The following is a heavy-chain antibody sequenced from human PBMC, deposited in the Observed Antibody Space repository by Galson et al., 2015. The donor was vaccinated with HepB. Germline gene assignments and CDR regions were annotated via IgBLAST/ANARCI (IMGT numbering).Heavy chain of an antibody. CDR2: IIPIFGTA. CDR3: AREDCSGGSCYLYYYYGMDV. D-gene: IGHD2-15*01. J-gene: IGHJ6*02. V-gene: IGHV1-69*13. CDR1: GGTFSSYA. Sequence: SVKVSCKASGGTFSSYAISWVRQAPGQGLEWMGGIIPIFGTANYAQKFQGRVTITADESTGTAYMELSSLRSEDTAVYYCAREDCSGGSCYLYYYYGMDVWGQGTTVTVSS.